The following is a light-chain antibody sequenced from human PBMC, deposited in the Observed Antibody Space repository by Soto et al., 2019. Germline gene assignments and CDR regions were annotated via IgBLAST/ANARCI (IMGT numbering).Light chain of an antibody. CDR1: QSVSRN. CDR3: QHYANWPLT. V-gene: IGKV3-15*01. Sequence: EIVMTQSPATLSVSPGERATLSCRASQSVSRNLAWYQQKPGQAPRLLMYGASTRATGIPARFSGSGSGTEFTLTISSLQSEDFAVYYCQHYANWPLTFGGGTKVESK. CDR2: GAS. J-gene: IGKJ4*01.